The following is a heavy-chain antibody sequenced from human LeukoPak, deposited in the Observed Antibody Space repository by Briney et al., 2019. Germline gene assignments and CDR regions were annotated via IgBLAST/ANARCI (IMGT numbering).Heavy chain of an antibody. CDR3: APRGRDASNDVLDM. V-gene: IGHV3-64D*09. J-gene: IGHJ4*02. D-gene: IGHD5-24*01. CDR1: GFSFSSFV. CDR2: IAASWGNK. Sequence: PGEFPRLFCLGSGFSFSSFVMHWGRQTPGKGLEFVSAIAASWGNKYYTASATSRFTITRDNSKNILFLQLSSLRPEDTTVYYCAPRGRDASNDVLDMWGQGTLVTVSS.